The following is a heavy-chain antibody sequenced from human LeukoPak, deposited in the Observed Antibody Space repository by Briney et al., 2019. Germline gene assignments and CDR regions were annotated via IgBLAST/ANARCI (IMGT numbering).Heavy chain of an antibody. Sequence: PSETLSLTCTVSGGAISSGGYYWSWIRQHPGKGLEWIGYIYYSGSTYYNPSLKSRVTISVDTSKNQFSLKLSSVTAADTAVYYCARDQDYDAFDIWGQGTMVTVSS. CDR2: IYYSGST. CDR1: GGAISSGGYY. CDR3: ARDQDYDAFDI. V-gene: IGHV4-31*03. D-gene: IGHD4-11*01. J-gene: IGHJ3*02.